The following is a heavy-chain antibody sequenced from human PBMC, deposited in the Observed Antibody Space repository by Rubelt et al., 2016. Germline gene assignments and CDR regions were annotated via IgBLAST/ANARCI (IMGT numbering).Heavy chain of an antibody. Sequence: QVQLVQSGAEVKKPGASVKVSCKASGYTFTSYGISWVRQAPGQGLEWMGWISAYNGNTNYAQTLQGRVTMTTDTSTSTAYMELGSLRSDDTAVYYCARYDCSSTSCEPHPGENWGQGTLVTVSS. CDR3: ARYDCSSTSCEPHPGEN. V-gene: IGHV1-18*01. CDR1: GYTFTSYG. CDR2: ISAYNGNT. J-gene: IGHJ4*02. D-gene: IGHD2-2*01.